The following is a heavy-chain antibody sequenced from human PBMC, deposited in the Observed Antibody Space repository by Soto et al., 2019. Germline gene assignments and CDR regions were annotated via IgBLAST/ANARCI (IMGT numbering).Heavy chain of an antibody. D-gene: IGHD5-18*01. CDR1: GFTFSSYW. J-gene: IGHJ4*02. Sequence: SGGSLRLSCAASGFTFSSYWMLWVRQAPGKGLVWVSRINSDGSTTSYADSVKGRFTISRDNAKNTLYLQMNSLRAEDTAVYYCARVNPGYSYVNYWGQGTLVTVSS. CDR3: ARVNPGYSYVNY. V-gene: IGHV3-74*01. CDR2: INSDGSTT.